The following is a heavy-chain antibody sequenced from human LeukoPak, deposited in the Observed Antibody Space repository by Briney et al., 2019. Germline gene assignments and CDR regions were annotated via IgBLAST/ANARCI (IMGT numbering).Heavy chain of an antibody. CDR1: GYSFTSYW. CDR2: IYPGDSDT. D-gene: IGHD6-19*01. CDR3: ARSPITIAVAGTADGMDV. J-gene: IGHJ6*02. V-gene: IGHV5-51*01. Sequence: GESLKISCKGSGYSFTSYWIGWVRQMPGKGLEWMGIIYPGDSDTRYSPSFQGQVTISADTSISTAYLQWSSLKASDTAMYYCARSPITIAVAGTADGMDVWGQGTTVTVSS.